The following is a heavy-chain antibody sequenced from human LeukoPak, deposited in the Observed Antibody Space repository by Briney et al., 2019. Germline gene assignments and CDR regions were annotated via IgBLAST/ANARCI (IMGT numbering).Heavy chain of an antibody. V-gene: IGHV3-23*01. D-gene: IGHD3-10*01. CDR3: AKGDYYGSGSTFKNGMDV. CDR1: GFTFSSYA. CDR2: VTASAGNT. J-gene: IGHJ6*02. Sequence: GGSLRLSCAASGFTFSSYAMSWVRQAPGKGLGWVSAVTASAGNTYYADSVKGRFTISRDNSKNTLYLQVNSLRAEDTAVYYCAKGDYYGSGSTFKNGMDVWGQGTTVTVSS.